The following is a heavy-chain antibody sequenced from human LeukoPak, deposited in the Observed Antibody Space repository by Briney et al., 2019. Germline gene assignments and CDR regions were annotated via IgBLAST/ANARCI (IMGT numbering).Heavy chain of an antibody. Sequence: GRSLRLSCAASGFTFSSYAMHWVRQAPGKGLEWVAVISYDGSNKYYADSVKGRFTISRDNSKNTLYLQMNSLRAEDTAVYYCARGRGYSYGIDYWGQGTLVTVSS. CDR3: ARGRGYSYGIDY. J-gene: IGHJ4*02. CDR1: GFTFSSYA. V-gene: IGHV3-30*14. D-gene: IGHD5-18*01. CDR2: ISYDGSNK.